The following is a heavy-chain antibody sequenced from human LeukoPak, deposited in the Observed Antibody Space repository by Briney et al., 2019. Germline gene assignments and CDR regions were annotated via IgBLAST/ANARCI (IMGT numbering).Heavy chain of an antibody. D-gene: IGHD4-23*01. CDR1: GYTFTEYY. CDR3: ARCYSGFVERDY. Sequence: ASVKVSCQCSGYTFTEYYMHWVRQAPGQGLEWMGRINPNSGGTNYAQKFQGRVTMTRDTSISTAYMELSRLRSDDTAVYYCARCYSGFVERDYWGQGTLVTVSS. V-gene: IGHV1-2*02. CDR2: INPNSGGT. J-gene: IGHJ4*01.